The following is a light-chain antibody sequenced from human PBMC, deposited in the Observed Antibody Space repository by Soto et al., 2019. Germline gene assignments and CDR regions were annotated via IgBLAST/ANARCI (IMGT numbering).Light chain of an antibody. CDR2: AAS. J-gene: IGKJ1*01. CDR1: QGIRND. Sequence: AIQMTQPPSSLSASVGGTVPITWRASQGIRNDLGWYQQKPGKAPKLLIYAASSLQSGVPSRFSGSGSGTDFTLTISSLQPDDFATYYCQHYNSYSEAFGQGTKVDIK. CDR3: QHYNSYSEA. V-gene: IGKV1-6*01.